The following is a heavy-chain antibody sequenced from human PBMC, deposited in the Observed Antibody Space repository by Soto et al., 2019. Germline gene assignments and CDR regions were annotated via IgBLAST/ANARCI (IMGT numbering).Heavy chain of an antibody. J-gene: IGHJ4*02. Sequence: PSETLSLTCTVSGGSISSGGYYWSWIRQHPGKGLEWIGYIYYSGSTYYNPSLKSRVTISVDKSKNQFSLKLSSVTAADTAVYYCARDIQQGFDYWGQGTLVTVS. D-gene: IGHD5-18*01. CDR3: ARDIQQGFDY. V-gene: IGHV4-31*03. CDR2: IYYSGST. CDR1: GGSISSGGYY.